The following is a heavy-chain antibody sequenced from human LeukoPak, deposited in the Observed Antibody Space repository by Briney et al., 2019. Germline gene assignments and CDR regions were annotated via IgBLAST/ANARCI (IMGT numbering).Heavy chain of an antibody. CDR3: ASVLSYGVWRPLDN. CDR1: GFNFRNYA. D-gene: IGHD3-3*01. CDR2: ISYDGTNT. J-gene: IGHJ4*02. V-gene: IGHV3-30*04. Sequence: GGSLRLSCAASGFNFRNYALDWVRQAPGKGLEWVAYISYDGTNTDYADSVKGRFTISRDNSKNTLYLQMNSLRTENTSVYYCASVLSYGVWRPLDNWGQGTLVTVSS.